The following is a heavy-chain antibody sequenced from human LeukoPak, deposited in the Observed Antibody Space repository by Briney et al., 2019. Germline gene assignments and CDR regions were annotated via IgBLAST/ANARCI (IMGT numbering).Heavy chain of an antibody. CDR2: TYYRSKWYN. V-gene: IGHV6-1*01. CDR1: GDSVSSNSAA. CDR3: AREPDSTVTTLYYYYYMDV. Sequence: SQTLSLTCAISGDSVSSNSAAWNWIRQSPSRGLEWLGRTYYRSKWYNDYAVSMKSRITINPDTSKNQFSLQLNSVTPEDTAVYYCAREPDSTVTTLYYYYYMDVWGKGTTVTVSS. J-gene: IGHJ6*03. D-gene: IGHD4-17*01.